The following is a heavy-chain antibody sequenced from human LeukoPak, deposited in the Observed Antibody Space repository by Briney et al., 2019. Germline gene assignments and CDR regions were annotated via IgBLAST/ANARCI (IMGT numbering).Heavy chain of an antibody. CDR3: ARDFFKYGSGSFHDY. Sequence: SETLSLTCSVSGHSISSDYYWGWIRQPPGKGLEWIGSVIHSGSAYYNPSLKSRVTMSVDTSKNQLSLKLTSVTAADTAVYYCARDFFKYGSGSFHDYWGQGTLVTVSS. J-gene: IGHJ4*02. V-gene: IGHV4-38-2*02. CDR1: GHSISSDYY. CDR2: VIHSGSA. D-gene: IGHD3-10*01.